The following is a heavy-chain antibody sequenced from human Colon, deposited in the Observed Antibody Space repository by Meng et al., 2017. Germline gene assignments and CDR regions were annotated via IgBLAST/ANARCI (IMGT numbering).Heavy chain of an antibody. V-gene: IGHV3-23*01. D-gene: IGHD3-16*01. CDR2: ISGNGINT. CDR1: GFTFSNYA. J-gene: IGHJ4*02. CDR3: AKSSRAFSYGHREPLES. Sequence: GEFLKIPCAASGFTFSNYAMSWVRQAPGKGLEWVSSISGNGINTYFADSVKGRFTISRDSSKNTLYLQMTSLRAEDTAIYYCAKSSRAFSYGHREPLESWGQGTLVTVSS.